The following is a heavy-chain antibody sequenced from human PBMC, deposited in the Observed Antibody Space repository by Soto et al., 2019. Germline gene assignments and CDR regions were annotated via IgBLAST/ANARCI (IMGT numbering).Heavy chain of an antibody. D-gene: IGHD6-19*01. CDR3: AKDQEWLPIGEFDY. Sequence: PGGSLRLSCAASGFTFSSYAMSWVRQAPGKGLEWLSAISGGGGSTYYADSVKGRFTISRDNSKNTLYLQMNSLRAEDTAVYYCAKDQEWLPIGEFDYWGQGTMVTVSS. J-gene: IGHJ4*02. V-gene: IGHV3-23*01. CDR1: GFTFSSYA. CDR2: ISGGGGST.